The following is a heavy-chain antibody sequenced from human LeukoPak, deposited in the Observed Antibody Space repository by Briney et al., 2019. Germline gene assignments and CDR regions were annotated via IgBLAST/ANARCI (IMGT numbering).Heavy chain of an antibody. D-gene: IGHD3-10*01. CDR2: ISYDGSNK. Sequence: PGRSLRLSCAASGITFSSYGMHWVRQAPGKGLEWVAVISYDGSNKNYADSVKGRFTISRDNSKNTLNLQMNSLRAEDTAVYYCASSYGSGSYYPYYFDYWGQGTLVTVSS. CDR3: ASSYGSGSYYPYYFDY. CDR1: GITFSSYG. J-gene: IGHJ4*02. V-gene: IGHV3-30*03.